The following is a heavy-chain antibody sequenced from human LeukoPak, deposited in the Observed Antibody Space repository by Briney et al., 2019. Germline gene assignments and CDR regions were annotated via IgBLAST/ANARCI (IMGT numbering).Heavy chain of an antibody. Sequence: GGSLRLSCVASGFTFSSYWMTWVRQAPGKGLEWVANIKTDGSLTYHVDSVKGRFTISRDNAKNSLYLQMNSLRAEDTAVYYCARDNSEGYDFWNVHYYYYYMDVWGKGTTVTVSS. CDR1: GFTFSSYW. V-gene: IGHV3-7*01. CDR3: ARDNSEGYDFWNVHYYYYYMDV. CDR2: IKTDGSLT. D-gene: IGHD3-3*01. J-gene: IGHJ6*03.